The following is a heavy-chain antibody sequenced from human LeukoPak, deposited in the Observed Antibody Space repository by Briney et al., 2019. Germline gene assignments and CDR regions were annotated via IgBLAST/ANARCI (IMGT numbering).Heavy chain of an antibody. CDR3: ASRRGQWLGLGDYYYYMDV. CDR2: INHSGST. D-gene: IGHD6-19*01. V-gene: IGHV4-34*01. Sequence: SETLSLTCAVYGGSFSGYYWSWIRQPPGKGLEWIGEINHSGSTNYNPSLKSRVTISVDTSKNQFSLKLSSVTAADTAVYYCASRRGQWLGLGDYYYYMDVWGKGTTVTISS. J-gene: IGHJ6*03. CDR1: GGSFSGYY.